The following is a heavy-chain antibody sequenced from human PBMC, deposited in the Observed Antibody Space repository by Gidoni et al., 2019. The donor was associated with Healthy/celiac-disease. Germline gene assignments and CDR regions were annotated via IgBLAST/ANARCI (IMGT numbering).Heavy chain of an antibody. CDR1: GFTFSSYA. CDR3: ARDLGGYNSNFDY. D-gene: IGHD5-12*01. V-gene: IGHV3-30*04. Sequence: QVQLVESGVGVVQPGRSLRLSCAASGFTFSSYAMHWVRQAPGKGLEWGAVISYDGRNKDYADSVKGRFTISRDNSKNTLYLQMNSLRAEDTAVYYCARDLGGYNSNFDYWGQGTLVTVSS. CDR2: ISYDGRNK. J-gene: IGHJ4*02.